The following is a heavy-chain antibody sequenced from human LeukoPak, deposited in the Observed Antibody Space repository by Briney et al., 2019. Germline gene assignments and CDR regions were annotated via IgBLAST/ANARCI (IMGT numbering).Heavy chain of an antibody. CDR1: GFTFSSYW. CDR2: INGDGSST. J-gene: IGHJ4*02. D-gene: IGHD3-16*01. V-gene: IGHV3-74*01. CDR3: ARELIGANSF. Sequence: GGSLRLSCAASGFTFSSYWMHWVRHAPGKGRVWVSTINGDGSSTNYADSVKGRFTISRDNAKNTLYLQMNSLRAEDTAMYYCARELIGANSFWGQGTLVTVSS.